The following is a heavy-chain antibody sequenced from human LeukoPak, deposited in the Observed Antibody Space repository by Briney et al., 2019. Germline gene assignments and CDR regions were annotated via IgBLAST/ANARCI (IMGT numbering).Heavy chain of an antibody. J-gene: IGHJ4*02. CDR1: GGSIRSDY. CDR2: THYSGSP. D-gene: IGHD3-22*01. V-gene: IGHV4-59*01. Sequence: SETLSLTCTVSGGSIRSDYWSWIRQPPGKGLEWVGYTHYSGSPNYNPSLTSRVTISVDTSRNQFSLKLSSVTAADTAVYYCASGYYSGGFDYWGQGTLVTVSS. CDR3: ASGYYSGGFDY.